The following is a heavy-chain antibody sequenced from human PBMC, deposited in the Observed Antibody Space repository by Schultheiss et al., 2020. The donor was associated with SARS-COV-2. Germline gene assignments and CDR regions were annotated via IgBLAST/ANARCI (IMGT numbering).Heavy chain of an antibody. V-gene: IGHV4-39*07. CDR2: IYYSGST. D-gene: IGHD5-18*01. J-gene: IGHJ5*02. Sequence: SETLSLTCSVSGGSIRNSGHNWGWIRQPPGKGLEWIGNIYYSGSTYDNPSLKSRVTISVDTSKNQFSLKLSSVTAADTAVYYCARGRDTAMDEINWFDPWGQGTLVTVSS. CDR3: ARGRDTAMDEINWFDP. CDR1: GGSIRNSGHN.